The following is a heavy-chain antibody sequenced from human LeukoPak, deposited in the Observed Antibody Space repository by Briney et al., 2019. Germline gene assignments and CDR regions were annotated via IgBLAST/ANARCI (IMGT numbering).Heavy chain of an antibody. D-gene: IGHD3-16*01. CDR2: IHNSVT. Sequence: SETLSLTCTVSGGSISTYYWTWIRQPPGQGLEWIGYIHNSVTNSKPSLKSRVTISVDTSRNQSSLELSSVTAADTAVYYCARYGGYYFDYWGQGTLVTVSS. J-gene: IGHJ4*02. V-gene: IGHV4-59*08. CDR1: GGSISTYY. CDR3: ARYGGYYFDY.